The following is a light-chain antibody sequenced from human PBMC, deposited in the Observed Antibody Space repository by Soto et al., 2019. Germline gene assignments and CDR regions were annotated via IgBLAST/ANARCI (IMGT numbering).Light chain of an antibody. CDR1: QSVTTD. J-gene: IGKJ2*01. CDR2: GAS. V-gene: IGKV3-15*01. CDR3: HAYNKWPPT. Sequence: ELVMTQSPASLSVSPGERATLSCRATQSVTTDLAWYQQKPGQAPRLLIYGASTRATDIAARFSGSGSGTEFTLTISSLQSEDFAVYYGHAYNKWPPTFGQGTRLEIK.